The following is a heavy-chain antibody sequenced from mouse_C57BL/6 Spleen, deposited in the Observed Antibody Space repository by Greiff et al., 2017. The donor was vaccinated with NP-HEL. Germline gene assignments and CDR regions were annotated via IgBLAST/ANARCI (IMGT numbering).Heavy chain of an antibody. V-gene: IGHV5-9*01. D-gene: IGHD4-1*01. CDR3: ARRGTGTFYFDY. CDR2: ISGGGGNT. CDR1: GFTFSSYT. J-gene: IGHJ2*01. Sequence: EVNVVESGGGLVKPGGSLKLSCAASGFTFSSYTMSWVRQTPEKRLEWVATISGGGGNTYYPDSVKGRFTISRDNAKNTLYLQMSSLRSEDTALYYCARRGTGTFYFDYWGQGTTLTVSS.